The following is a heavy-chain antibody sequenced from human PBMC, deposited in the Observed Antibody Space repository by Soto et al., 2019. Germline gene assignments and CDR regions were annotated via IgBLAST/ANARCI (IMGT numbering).Heavy chain of an antibody. V-gene: IGHV6-1*01. CDR1: GDTVSSKSAA. D-gene: IGHD1-26*01. J-gene: IGHJ4*02. CDR3: VRLVGATADY. Sequence: SQTLSLTCAISGDTVSSKSAAWNWIRQSPSRGLEWLGRTYYRSTWNNDYAVSVKSRITINPDTSKNQFSLQLNSVTPEDTAVYYCVRLVGATADYWGQGTMVTVYS. CDR2: TYYRSTWNN.